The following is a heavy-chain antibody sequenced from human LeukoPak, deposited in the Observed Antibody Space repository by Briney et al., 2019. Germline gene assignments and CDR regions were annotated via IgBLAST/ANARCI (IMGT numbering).Heavy chain of an antibody. CDR1: GFTFNRCW. V-gene: IGHV3-7*01. CDR3: TSWGDTTAEYFQR. CDR2: INPDGRDT. D-gene: IGHD2-21*02. Sequence: GGSLRLSCVVSGFTFNRCWMNWVRQAPGKGLEWVAHINPDGRDTYYVDSVKGRFTISRDNAQNSMYLQMNSLRVEDTAVYYCTSWGDTTAEYFQRWGQGTLVTVS. J-gene: IGHJ1*01.